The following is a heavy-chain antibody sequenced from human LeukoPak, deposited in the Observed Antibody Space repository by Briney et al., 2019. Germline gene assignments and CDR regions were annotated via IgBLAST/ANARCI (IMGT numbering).Heavy chain of an antibody. D-gene: IGHD2-2*01. CDR1: GFSFSTYS. CDR2: ITSSGSSI. CDR3: ARRYCTSTSCSYFDY. Sequence: AGGSLRLSCAALSGFSFSTYSMNWVRQAPGKGLEWVSYITSSGSSIYYADSVKGRFTISRDNSKNTLYLQMNSLRAEDTAVYYCARRYCTSTSCSYFDYWGQGTLVTVSS. V-gene: IGHV3-48*01. J-gene: IGHJ4*02.